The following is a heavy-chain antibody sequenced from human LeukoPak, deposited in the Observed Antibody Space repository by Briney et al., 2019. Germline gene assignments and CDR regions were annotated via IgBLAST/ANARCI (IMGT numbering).Heavy chain of an antibody. D-gene: IGHD4-11*01. Sequence: GGSLRLSCAASGFTFSSYAMSWVRQAPGKGLEWVAVISYDGSNKYYADSVKGRFTISRDNAKNSLYLQMNSLRAEDTAVYYCAREDHTVTDFDYWGQGTLVTVSS. CDR2: ISYDGSNK. CDR3: AREDHTVTDFDY. J-gene: IGHJ4*02. CDR1: GFTFSSYA. V-gene: IGHV3-30-3*01.